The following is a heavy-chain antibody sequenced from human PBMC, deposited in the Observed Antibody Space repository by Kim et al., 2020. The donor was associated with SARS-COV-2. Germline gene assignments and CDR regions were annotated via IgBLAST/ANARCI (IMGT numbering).Heavy chain of an antibody. Sequence: GYAQKFQGRVTMTRNTSISTAYMELSSLKSEDTAIYYCAFRSTVTTTIDYWGQGTLVTVSS. V-gene: IGHV1-8*01. CDR3: AFRSTVTTTIDY. J-gene: IGHJ4*02. D-gene: IGHD4-17*01.